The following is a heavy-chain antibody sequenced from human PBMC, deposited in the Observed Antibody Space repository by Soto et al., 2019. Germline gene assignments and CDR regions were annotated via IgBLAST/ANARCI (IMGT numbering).Heavy chain of an antibody. D-gene: IGHD1-26*01. J-gene: IGHJ5*02. CDR2: TYYRSKWYN. CDR1: GDSVSSSSAA. CDR3: ARASRAVVGATDWFDP. Sequence: PSHTRSLTCAISGDSVSSSSAAWNLIRQSPSRGLEWLGRTYYRSKWYNDYAVSVKSRITINPDTSKNQFSLQLNSVTPEDTAVYYCARASRAVVGATDWFDPWGQGTLVTVSS. V-gene: IGHV6-1*01.